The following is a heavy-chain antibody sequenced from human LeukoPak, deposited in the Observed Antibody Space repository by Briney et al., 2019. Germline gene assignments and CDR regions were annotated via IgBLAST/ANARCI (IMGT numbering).Heavy chain of an antibody. Sequence: PGGSLRLSCAASGFTFSSYEMNWVRQAPGKGLEWVSYISSSGSTIYYADSVKGRFTTSRDNAKNSLYLQMNSLRAEDTAVYYCARAGYSGYDYVDYWGQGTLVTVSS. CDR3: ARAGYSGYDYVDY. J-gene: IGHJ4*02. CDR1: GFTFSSYE. V-gene: IGHV3-48*03. CDR2: ISSSGSTI. D-gene: IGHD5-12*01.